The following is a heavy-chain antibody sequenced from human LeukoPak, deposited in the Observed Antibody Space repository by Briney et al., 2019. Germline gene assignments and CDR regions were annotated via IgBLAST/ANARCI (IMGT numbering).Heavy chain of an antibody. D-gene: IGHD4-23*01. Sequence: SETLSLTCAVYGGSFSGYYWSWIRQPPGKGLEWIGEIYHSGSTNYNPSLKSRVTISVDTSKNQFSLKLSSVTAADTAVYYCARGVYGGNEVDYWGQGTLVTVSS. CDR2: IYHSGST. CDR1: GGSFSGYY. V-gene: IGHV4-34*01. J-gene: IGHJ4*02. CDR3: ARGVYGGNEVDY.